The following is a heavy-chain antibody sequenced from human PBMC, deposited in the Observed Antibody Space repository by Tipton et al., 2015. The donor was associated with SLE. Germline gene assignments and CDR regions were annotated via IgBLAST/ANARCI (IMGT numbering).Heavy chain of an antibody. CDR3: ARGGIQLWNWFDP. V-gene: IGHV4-38-2*01. D-gene: IGHD5-18*01. CDR2: VYHSGST. Sequence: LRLSCAASGFTFVNYVMTWVRQAPGKGLEWIGSVYHSGSTYYNPSLKSRVTISVDTPKNQFSLKLNSVTAADTAVYYCARGGIQLWNWFDPWGQGTLVTVSS. J-gene: IGHJ5*02. CDR1: GFTFVNYV.